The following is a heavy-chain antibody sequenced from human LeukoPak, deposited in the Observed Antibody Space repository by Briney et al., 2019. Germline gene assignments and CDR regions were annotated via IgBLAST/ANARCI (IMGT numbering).Heavy chain of an antibody. CDR1: GFIVTSNY. D-gene: IGHD3-10*01. V-gene: IGHV3-11*04. CDR3: ARDDGSGILD. Sequence: PGGSLGLSCAASGFIVTSNYMSWVRQAPGKGLEWVSYISSNGSPIFYADSVKGRFTISRDNAKVSLSLLMNSLRDEDTAVYYCARDDGSGILDWGQRTLVTVSS. CDR2: ISSNGSPI. J-gene: IGHJ4*02.